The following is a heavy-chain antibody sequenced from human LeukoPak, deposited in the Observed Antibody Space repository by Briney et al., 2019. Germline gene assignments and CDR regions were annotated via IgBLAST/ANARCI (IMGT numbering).Heavy chain of an antibody. J-gene: IGHJ5*02. CDR2: IYTSGST. Sequence: SETLSLTCTVSGGSISSYYWSWIRQPAGKGLEWIGRIYTSGSTNYNPSLKSRVTMSVDTSKNQFSLKLSSVTAADTAVYYCARERNYGSGSYYNGNWFDPWGQGTLVTVSS. CDR1: GGSISSYY. V-gene: IGHV4-4*07. D-gene: IGHD3-10*01. CDR3: ARERNYGSGSYYNGNWFDP.